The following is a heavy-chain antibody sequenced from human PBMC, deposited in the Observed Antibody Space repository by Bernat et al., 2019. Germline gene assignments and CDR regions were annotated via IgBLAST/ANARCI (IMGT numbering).Heavy chain of an antibody. J-gene: IGHJ4*01. CDR3: AKDGTTYGDLYYFD. CDR1: GLTFSSYG. D-gene: IGHD4-17*01. V-gene: IGHV3-30*18. CDR2: ISYDGSNK. Sequence: VRRLEEERCEVQPHWNLGRCFAAAGLTFSSYGMHWVRQAPGKGLEWVAVISYDGSNKYYADSVKGRFTISRDNSKNTLYLQMNSLRAEDTAVYYCAKDGTTYGDLYYFD.